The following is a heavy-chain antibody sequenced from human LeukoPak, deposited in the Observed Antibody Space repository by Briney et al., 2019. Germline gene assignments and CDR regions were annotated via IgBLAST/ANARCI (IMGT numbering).Heavy chain of an antibody. D-gene: IGHD1-26*01. Sequence: GGSMRLSCAASGFTFSSYRMNWVRQAPGKGLEWVSSISSSSSYIYSADSMKGRFTISRDNAKNSLYLQMNSLRAEDTAVYYCARGLGVPDAFDIWGQGTMVTVSS. J-gene: IGHJ3*02. V-gene: IGHV3-21*01. CDR2: ISSSSSYI. CDR3: ARGLGVPDAFDI. CDR1: GFTFSSYR.